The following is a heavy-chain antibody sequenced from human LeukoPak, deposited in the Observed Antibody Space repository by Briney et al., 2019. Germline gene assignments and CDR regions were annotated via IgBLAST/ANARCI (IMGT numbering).Heavy chain of an antibody. Sequence: PGGSLRLSCAASGFTVSSNYMSWVRQAPGKGLEWVSIIYSGGSTYYADSVKGRFTISRDNSKNTLYLQMNSLRAEDTAVYYCAKELLSYYYMDVWGKGTTVTVSS. CDR3: AKELLSYYYMDV. V-gene: IGHV3-66*02. D-gene: IGHD2-15*01. CDR2: IYSGGST. CDR1: GFTVSSNY. J-gene: IGHJ6*03.